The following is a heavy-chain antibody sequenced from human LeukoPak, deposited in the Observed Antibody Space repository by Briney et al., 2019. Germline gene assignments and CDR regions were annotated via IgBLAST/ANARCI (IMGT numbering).Heavy chain of an antibody. CDR2: IYYSGST. CDR1: GGSISSYY. V-gene: IGHV4-59*01. J-gene: IGHJ5*02. D-gene: IGHD3-10*01. Sequence: SETLSLTCTVSGGSISSYYWSWIRQPPGKGLVWIGYIYYSGSTNYNPSLKSRVTISVDTSKNQFSLKLSSVTAADTAVYYCATLGVRFGERWFDPWGQGTLVTVSS. CDR3: ATLGVRFGERWFDP.